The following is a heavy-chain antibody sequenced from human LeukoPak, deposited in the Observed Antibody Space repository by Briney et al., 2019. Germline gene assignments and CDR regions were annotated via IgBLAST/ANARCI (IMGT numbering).Heavy chain of an antibody. V-gene: IGHV4-59*01. D-gene: IGHD6-19*01. CDR2: IYYSGST. CDR1: GGSISSYY. CDR3: ARSQWLASGHGFDY. J-gene: IGHJ4*02. Sequence: QVQLQESGPGLVKPSETLSLTCTVSGGSISSYYWSWIRQPPGKGLEWIGYIYYSGSTNYNPSLKSRVTISVDTSKNQFSLKLSSVTAADTAVYYCARSQWLASGHGFDYWGQGTLVTVSS.